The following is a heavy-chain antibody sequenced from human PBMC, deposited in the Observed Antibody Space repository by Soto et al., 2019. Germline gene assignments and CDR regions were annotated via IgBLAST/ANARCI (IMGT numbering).Heavy chain of an antibody. CDR2: ISGGGGDT. CDR1: GLTFSNYA. V-gene: IGHV3-23*01. CDR3: AKKSAIVGAAEYFDY. Sequence: GGSLRLSCAASGLTFSNYAMSWVRQAPGKGLEWVSAISGGGGDTYYAASVKGRFTISRDNSKNTLYLQMNSLRAEDTAAYYCAKKSAIVGAAEYFDYWGQGTLVTVSS. D-gene: IGHD1-26*01. J-gene: IGHJ4*02.